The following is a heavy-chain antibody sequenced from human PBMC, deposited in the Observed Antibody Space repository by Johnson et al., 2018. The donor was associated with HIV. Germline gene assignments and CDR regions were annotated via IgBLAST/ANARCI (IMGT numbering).Heavy chain of an antibody. D-gene: IGHD1-14*01. V-gene: IGHV3-30-3*02. CDR2: ISSDGNRE. J-gene: IGHJ3*02. CDR1: GFTFSYSA. CDR3: ATRDPTHRPGVFDI. Sequence: QVQLVESGGGVVQPGGSLRLSCAASGFTFSYSAFHWVRQAPGEGLEWVALISSDGNREHYADSLKGRLTISRDNSKNTRYLQMNSLRAEDTAVYYCATRDPTHRPGVFDIWGQGTMVTISS.